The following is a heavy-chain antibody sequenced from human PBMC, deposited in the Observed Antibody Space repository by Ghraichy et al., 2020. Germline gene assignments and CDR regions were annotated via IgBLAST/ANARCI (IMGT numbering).Heavy chain of an antibody. CDR2: LYYSEAA. J-gene: IGHJ4*02. D-gene: IGHD1-14*01. CDR1: GGSVTNTGYY. CDR3: ARGTFFTPSYNLDL. Sequence: SETLSLTCTVSGGSVTNTGYYWGWVRQPPGKGLEWIVSLYYSEAAFYSSSLKSRVSISVDTSKNQFSLSLTSVTAADTGLYFCARGTFFTPSYNLDLWGQGPLVSASS. V-gene: IGHV4-39*02.